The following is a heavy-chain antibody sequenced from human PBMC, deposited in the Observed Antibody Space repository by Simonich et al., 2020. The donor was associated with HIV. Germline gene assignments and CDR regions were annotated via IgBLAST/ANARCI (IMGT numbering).Heavy chain of an antibody. CDR3: SRQIVGATTAGY. V-gene: IGHV3-73*02. Sequence: EYGGGLVQPGGSLKLSCAASGFTFSGSSMHWVRQASGKGLEWVGRIRSKANSYATTYAASVKGRFTISRAESKNTAYLQMNSLKTEDTAVYYCSRQIVGATTAGYWGQGTLVTVSS. J-gene: IGHJ4*02. CDR2: IRSKANSYAT. D-gene: IGHD1-26*01. CDR1: GFTFSGSS.